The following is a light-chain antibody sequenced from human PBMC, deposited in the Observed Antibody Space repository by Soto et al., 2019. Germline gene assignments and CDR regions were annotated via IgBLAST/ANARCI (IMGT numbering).Light chain of an antibody. Sequence: QSALTQPASVSGSPGQSIAISCTGTSSDVGAYDYVSWYQQHPGKAPKLMIYDVSNRPSGVSNRFSGSESANTASLTISGLQAEDEADYYCTSYTRSGNYVFGTGTKLTVL. J-gene: IGLJ1*01. CDR1: SSDVGAYDY. CDR3: TSYTRSGNYV. CDR2: DVS. V-gene: IGLV2-14*01.